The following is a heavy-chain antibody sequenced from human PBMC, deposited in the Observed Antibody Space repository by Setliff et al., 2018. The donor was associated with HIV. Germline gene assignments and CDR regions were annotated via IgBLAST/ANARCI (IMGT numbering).Heavy chain of an antibody. V-gene: IGHV4-59*04. D-gene: IGHD3-10*01. Sequence: SETLSLTCIVSGGSISSYYWSWIRQPPGKGLEWIGNIYSGGTTYYNSPLRSRVTISVDTSKNQFSLNLHSVTATDTAIYYCARQGLTMLRGVPAPILYYFDYWGQGILVTVSS. CDR3: ARQGLTMLRGVPAPILYYFDY. CDR2: IYSGGTT. J-gene: IGHJ4*02. CDR1: GGSISSYY.